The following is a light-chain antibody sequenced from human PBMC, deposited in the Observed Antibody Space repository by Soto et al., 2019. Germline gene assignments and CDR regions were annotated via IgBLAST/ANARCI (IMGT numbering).Light chain of an antibody. J-gene: IGLJ1*01. Sequence: QSVLIQPPSASGTPGQTVTISCSGSSSNIGGNFVSWFLLLPGSAPKLLVYRNDQWPSGVPGRFSGSKSGTSASLAINGLRSEDEADYYCNSYAGDIIRFVFGTGTKVTVL. CDR2: RND. CDR1: SSNIGGNF. CDR3: NSYAGDIIRFV. V-gene: IGLV1-47*01.